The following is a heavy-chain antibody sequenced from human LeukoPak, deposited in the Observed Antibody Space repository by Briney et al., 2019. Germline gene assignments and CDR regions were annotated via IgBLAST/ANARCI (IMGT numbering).Heavy chain of an antibody. D-gene: IGHD3-9*01. V-gene: IGHV4-4*07. CDR3: ARDGFLLRYFDWLPHYFDY. CDR1: GGSISSYY. CDR2: IYTSGST. Sequence: SETLSLTCTVSGGSISSYYWSWIRQPAGKGLEWIGRIYTSGSTNYNPSLKSRVTMSVDTSKNQFSLKLSSVTAADTAVYYCARDGFLLRYFDWLPHYFDYWGQGTLVTVSS. J-gene: IGHJ4*02.